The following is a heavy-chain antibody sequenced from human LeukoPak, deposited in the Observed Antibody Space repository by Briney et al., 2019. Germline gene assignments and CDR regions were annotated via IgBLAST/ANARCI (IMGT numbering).Heavy chain of an antibody. J-gene: IGHJ5*02. D-gene: IGHD6-13*01. CDR2: IIPIFGTA. V-gene: IGHV1-69*13. CDR3: AAQTAAGTYSGEYWFDP. Sequence: GASVKVSCKASGGTFSSYAISWVRQAPGQGLEWMGGIIPIFGTANYAQKFQGRVTITADESTSTAYMELSSLRSEDTAVYYCAAQTAAGTYSGEYWFDPWGQGTLVTVSS. CDR1: GGTFSSYA.